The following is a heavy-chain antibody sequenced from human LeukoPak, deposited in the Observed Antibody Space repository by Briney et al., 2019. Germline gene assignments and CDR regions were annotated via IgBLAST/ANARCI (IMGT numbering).Heavy chain of an antibody. Sequence: SETLSLTCTVSGGSVSSGGYYWSWIRQHPGKGLEWIGYIYYSGSTYYNPSLKSRVTISVDTSKNQFSLKLSSVTAADTAVYYCARDMTTVTYAFDIWGQGTMVTVSS. CDR2: IYYSGST. CDR1: GGSVSSGGYY. V-gene: IGHV4-31*03. CDR3: ARDMTTVTYAFDI. D-gene: IGHD4-11*01. J-gene: IGHJ3*02.